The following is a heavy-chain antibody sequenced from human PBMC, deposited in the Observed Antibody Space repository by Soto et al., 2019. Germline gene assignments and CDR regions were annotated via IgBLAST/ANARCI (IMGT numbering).Heavy chain of an antibody. CDR1: GFTFSNYA. J-gene: IGHJ3*02. V-gene: IGHV3-48*03. D-gene: IGHD6-19*01. CDR3: ARDIAVAAPDAFDI. Sequence: GSLRLSCAASGFTFSNYAMNWVRQAPGQGLEWVSHINSGGADIHYADSVRGRLTISRDNAKNSVYLQMNSLTAEDTAVYFCARDIAVAAPDAFDIWGQGTMVTVSS. CDR2: INSGGADI.